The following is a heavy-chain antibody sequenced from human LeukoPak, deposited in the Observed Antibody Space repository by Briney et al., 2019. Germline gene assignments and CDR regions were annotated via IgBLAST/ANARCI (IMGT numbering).Heavy chain of an antibody. Sequence: GGSLRLSCAASGFTVSSNYMSWVRQAPGKGLEWVSVIYSGGSTYYADSVKGRFTISRDNSKNTLYLRAEDTAVYYCARVRIPAVGTVNGGIDPWGQGTLVTVSS. J-gene: IGHJ5*02. CDR2: IYSGGST. D-gene: IGHD6-13*01. CDR1: GFTVSSNY. CDR3: ARVRIPAVGTVNGGIDP. V-gene: IGHV3-53*05.